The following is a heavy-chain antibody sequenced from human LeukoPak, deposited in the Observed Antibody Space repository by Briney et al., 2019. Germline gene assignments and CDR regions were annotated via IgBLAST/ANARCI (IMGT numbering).Heavy chain of an antibody. Sequence: GGSLRLSCAASGFTFSNYNMNWVRQAPGKGLEWISYISSSRSTIYYADSVKGRFTISRDHAKNSLYLQMNSLRAEDTAVYYCAKTDLWSSSWYYFDYWGQGTLVTVSS. J-gene: IGHJ4*02. CDR3: AKTDLWSSSWYYFDY. V-gene: IGHV3-48*04. CDR2: ISSSRSTI. CDR1: GFTFSNYN. D-gene: IGHD6-13*01.